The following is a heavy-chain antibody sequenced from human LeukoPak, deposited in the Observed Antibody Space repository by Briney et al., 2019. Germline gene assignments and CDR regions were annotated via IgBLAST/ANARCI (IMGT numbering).Heavy chain of an antibody. Sequence: SETLSLTCAVYGGSFSGYYWSWIRQPPGKGLEWIGYIYYSGSTYYNPSLKSRVTISVDTSKNQFSLKLSSVTAADTAVYYCARGRGYCSGGSCYPYDYWGQGTLVTVSS. CDR1: GGSFSGYY. CDR3: ARGRGYCSGGSCYPYDY. V-gene: IGHV4-34*09. CDR2: IYYSGST. D-gene: IGHD2-15*01. J-gene: IGHJ4*02.